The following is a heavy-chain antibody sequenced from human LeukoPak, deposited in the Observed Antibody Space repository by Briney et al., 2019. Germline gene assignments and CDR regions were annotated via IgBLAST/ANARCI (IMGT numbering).Heavy chain of an antibody. J-gene: IGHJ4*02. CDR2: ISAYNGNT. D-gene: IGHD6-13*01. V-gene: IGHV1-18*01. CDR3: ARIQKQQLAQPIDY. CDR1: GYTFTSYG. Sequence: ASVKVSCKASGYTFTSYGIGWVRQAPGQGLEWMGWISAYNGNTNYAQKLQGRVTMTTDTSTSTAYMELRSLRSDDTAVYYCARIQKQQLAQPIDYWGQGTLVTVSS.